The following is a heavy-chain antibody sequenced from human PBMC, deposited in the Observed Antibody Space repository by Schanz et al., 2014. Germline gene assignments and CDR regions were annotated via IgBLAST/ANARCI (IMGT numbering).Heavy chain of an antibody. V-gene: IGHV3-30*02. D-gene: IGHD6-13*01. J-gene: IGHJ4*02. CDR1: GFTFSAFG. Sequence: HVQLVESGGGVVQPGGSLRLSCAASGFTFSAFGMHWVRQAPGKGLDWVAFIRYDGSNKFYADSVRGRFTISRDNSKNALYLQMNSLGAEDTAVYYCAKEGVTAAGTLYWGQGTLVTVSS. CDR2: IRYDGSNK. CDR3: AKEGVTAAGTLY.